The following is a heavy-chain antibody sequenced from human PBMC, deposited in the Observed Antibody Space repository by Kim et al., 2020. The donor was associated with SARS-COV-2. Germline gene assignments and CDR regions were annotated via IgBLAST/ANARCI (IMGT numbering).Heavy chain of an antibody. J-gene: IGHJ4*02. CDR1: GGSISSGGYY. V-gene: IGHV4-31*03. Sequence: SETLSLTCTVSGGSISSGGYYWSWIRQHPGKGLEWIGYIYYSGSTYYNPSLKSRVTISVDTSKNQFSLKLSSVTAADTAVYYCARGVRYFCCLDYWGQGTLVTVSS. CDR2: IYYSGST. CDR3: ARGVRYFCCLDY. D-gene: IGHD3-9*01.